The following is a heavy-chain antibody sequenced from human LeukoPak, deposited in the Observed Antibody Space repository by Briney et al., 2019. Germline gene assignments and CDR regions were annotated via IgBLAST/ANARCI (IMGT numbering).Heavy chain of an antibody. V-gene: IGHV4-59*13. CDR3: ARGGNSNYYYYYYMDV. J-gene: IGHJ6*03. D-gene: IGHD4-11*01. Sequence: SETLSLTCAVYGGSFSGYYWSWIRQPPGKGLEWIGYIYYSGSTNYNPSLKSRVTISVDTSKNQFSLKLSSVTAADTAVYYCARGGNSNYYYYYYMDVWGRGTLVTVSS. CDR2: IYYSGST. CDR1: GGSFSGYY.